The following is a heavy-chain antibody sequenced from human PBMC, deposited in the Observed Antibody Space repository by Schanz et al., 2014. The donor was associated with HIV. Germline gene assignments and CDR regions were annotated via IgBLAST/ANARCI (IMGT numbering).Heavy chain of an antibody. V-gene: IGHV3-9*01. Sequence: EEQLVESGGALVQPGRSLRLSCAASGFTFEYYAMHWVRQVPGKGLEWVSGINSNSGGIAYADSVKGRFIISRDNAKNSLFLQMNSLRLEDTALYYCAKDMGSGSYETFDIWGQGTMVTVSS. CDR1: GFTFEYYA. CDR2: INSNSGGI. J-gene: IGHJ3*02. D-gene: IGHD1-26*01. CDR3: AKDMGSGSYETFDI.